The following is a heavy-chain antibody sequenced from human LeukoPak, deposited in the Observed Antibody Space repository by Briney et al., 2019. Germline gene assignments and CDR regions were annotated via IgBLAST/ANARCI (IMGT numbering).Heavy chain of an antibody. CDR3: ARSSSGYSYTYFYY. D-gene: IGHD3-22*01. CDR1: GYSFANYW. J-gene: IGHJ4*02. V-gene: IGHV5-51*01. CDR2: IYPGDSDT. Sequence: PGESLKISCKGSGYSFANYWIAWVRQMPGKGLEWMGIIYPGDSDTRYSPSFQGRVTISADKSISTAYLQWSSLKASDTAMYYCARSSSGYSYTYFYYWGQGTLVTVSS.